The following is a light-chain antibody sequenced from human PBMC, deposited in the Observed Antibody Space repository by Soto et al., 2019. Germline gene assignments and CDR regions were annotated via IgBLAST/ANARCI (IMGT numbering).Light chain of an antibody. J-gene: IGKJ1*01. CDR1: QSVTSSY. CDR2: GAS. Sequence: EIVLTQSPGTLSLSPGERATLSCRASQSVTSSYLAWYQQKPGQAPRLLIYGASSRATGIPDRFSGSGSGTDFTLTISRLEPEDFAVYYCQRNCSSPWTVGQGTKVEIK. CDR3: QRNCSSPWT. V-gene: IGKV3-20*01.